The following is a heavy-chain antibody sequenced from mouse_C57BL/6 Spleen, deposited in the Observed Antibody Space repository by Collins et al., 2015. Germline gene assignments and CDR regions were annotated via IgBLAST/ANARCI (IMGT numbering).Heavy chain of an antibody. V-gene: IGHV1-82*01. J-gene: IGHJ4*01. CDR1: GYAFSSSW. Sequence: QVQLQQSGPELVKPGASVKIPCKASGYAFSSSWMNWVKQRPGKGLEWIGRIYPGDGDSNYNGKFKGKATLTADKSSSTACMQLSSLTSEDSAVYFCATGPYSMDYWGQGTSVTVSS. CDR2: IYPGDGDS. D-gene: IGHD4-1*01. CDR3: ATGPYSMDY.